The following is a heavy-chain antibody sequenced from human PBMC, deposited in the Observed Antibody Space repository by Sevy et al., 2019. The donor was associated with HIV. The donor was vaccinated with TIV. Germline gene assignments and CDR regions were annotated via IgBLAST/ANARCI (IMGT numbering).Heavy chain of an antibody. J-gene: IGHJ4*02. CDR2: ISSSSTI. Sequence: GGSLRLSCAASGFTFSSYSMNWVRQAPGKGLEWVSYISSSSTIYCADSVKGRFTISRDNAKNSLYLQMNSLRDEDTAVYYCARDHRIETTVIPNYFDYWGQGTLVTVSS. CDR3: ARDHRIETTVIPNYFDY. V-gene: IGHV3-48*02. CDR1: GFTFSSYS. D-gene: IGHD4-4*01.